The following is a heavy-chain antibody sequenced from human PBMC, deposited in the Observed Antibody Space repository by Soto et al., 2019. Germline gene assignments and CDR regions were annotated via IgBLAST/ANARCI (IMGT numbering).Heavy chain of an antibody. CDR1: GGSFGGYY. CDR3: ARVRKYCSGGSCYSADTRWFDP. CDR2: INHSGST. D-gene: IGHD2-15*01. J-gene: IGHJ5*02. Sequence: NPSGTLSLTCAFNGGSFGGYYWSWIRQPPRKGLEWIGEINHSGSTNYNPSLKSRVTISVDTSKNQFSLKLSSVTAADTAVYYCARVRKYCSGGSCYSADTRWFDPWGQGTLVPVSS. V-gene: IGHV4-34*01.